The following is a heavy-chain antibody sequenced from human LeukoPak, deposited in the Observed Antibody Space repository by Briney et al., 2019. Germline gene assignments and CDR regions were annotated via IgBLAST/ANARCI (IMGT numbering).Heavy chain of an antibody. Sequence: GGSLRLSCAASGFTFSNYAMHWVRQAPGKGLDWVAFISNDGSDKYYADSVKGRFTISRDNSKTTLYLQMDSLRREDTAVYYCAKDELESYSPSDYWGQGTLVTVSS. CDR1: GFTFSNYA. J-gene: IGHJ4*02. D-gene: IGHD3-10*01. V-gene: IGHV3-30*04. CDR3: AKDELESYSPSDY. CDR2: ISNDGSDK.